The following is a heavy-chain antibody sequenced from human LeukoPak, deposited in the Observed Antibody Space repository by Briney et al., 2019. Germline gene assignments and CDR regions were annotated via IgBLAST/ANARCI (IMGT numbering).Heavy chain of an antibody. CDR2: ISAYNGDT. CDR1: GYTFTNYG. V-gene: IGHV1-18*01. D-gene: IGHD2-2*01. J-gene: IGHJ4*02. CDR3: ARYCDSASCYVSDFDY. Sequence: GASVKVSCNSSGYTFTNYGITWVRQAPGQGLEWMGWISAYNGDTKYAQKFQGRVTMTTDTSTSTAYMELRSLRSDDTAVYYCARYCDSASCYVSDFDYWGQGTLVTVSS.